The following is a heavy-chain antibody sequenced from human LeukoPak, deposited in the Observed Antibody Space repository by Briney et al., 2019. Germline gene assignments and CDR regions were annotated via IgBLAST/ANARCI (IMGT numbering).Heavy chain of an antibody. CDR2: IYYSGST. V-gene: IGHV4-39*07. CDR3: AREVAVTNAFDI. CDR1: GGSISSSSYY. J-gene: IGHJ3*02. Sequence: SETLSLTCTVSGGSISSSSYYWGWIRQPPGKGLEWIGSIYYSGSTYYNPSLKSRVTISVDTSKNQFSLKLGSVTAADTAVYYCAREVAVTNAFDIWGQGTMVTVSS. D-gene: IGHD4-17*01.